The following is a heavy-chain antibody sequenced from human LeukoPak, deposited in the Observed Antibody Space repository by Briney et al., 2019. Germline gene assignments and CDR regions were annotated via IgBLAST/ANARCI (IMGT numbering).Heavy chain of an antibody. D-gene: IGHD4-23*01. J-gene: IGHJ4*02. CDR3: ARSNFGDNVHFDY. V-gene: IGHV1-8*02. CDR1: GYSFTSYD. Sequence: GASVKVSCKASGYSFTSYDINWVRQATGQGLEWIGWMNPNSGDADYTQKFKGRVTFTRDTSTRTAYMEVNSLGSEDTAVYYCARSNFGDNVHFDYWGQGTLVTVSS. CDR2: MNPNSGDA.